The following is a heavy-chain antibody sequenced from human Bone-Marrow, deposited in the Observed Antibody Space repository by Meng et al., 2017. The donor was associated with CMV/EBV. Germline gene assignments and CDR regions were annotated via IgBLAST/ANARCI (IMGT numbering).Heavy chain of an antibody. CDR1: GFNVSTKY. J-gene: IGHJ4*02. CDR2: IYSAGNT. Sequence: GSLRLSCAASGFNVSTKYMSWVRQAPGKGLEWVSVIYSAGNTYYADSVKGRFTISRDNSKNTLHFQMNRLRAEDTAVYYCARVVGLHFDYWGQGTLVTV. D-gene: IGHD2-15*01. CDR3: ARVVGLHFDY. V-gene: IGHV3-53*01.